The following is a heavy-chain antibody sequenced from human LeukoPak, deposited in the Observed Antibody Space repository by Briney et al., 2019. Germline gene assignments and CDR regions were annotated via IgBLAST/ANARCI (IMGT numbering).Heavy chain of an antibody. CDR1: GFTFSSYW. D-gene: IGHD6-19*01. J-gene: IGHJ6*02. Sequence: GGSLRLSCAASGFTFSSYWMHWVRHAPEKGLVWVSRISSDGGGTSSADSVKGRFTISRDNAKNTLYLQMNSLRAEDTAVYYCARGSSGWSYGMDVWGQGTTVTVSS. V-gene: IGHV3-74*01. CDR3: ARGSSGWSYGMDV. CDR2: ISSDGGGT.